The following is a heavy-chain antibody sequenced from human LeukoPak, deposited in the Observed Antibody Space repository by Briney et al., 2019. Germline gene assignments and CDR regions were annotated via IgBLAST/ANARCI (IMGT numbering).Heavy chain of an antibody. CDR1: GYTFTGYY. CDR2: INPNSGGT. CDR3: AITYYYDSSGFHDAFDI. Sequence: ASVKVSCKASGYTFTGYYMHWVRQAPGQGLEWMGWINPNSGGTNYAQKFQGWVTMTRDTSISTAYMELSRLRSDDTAVYYCAITYYYDSSGFHDAFDIWGQGTMVTVSS. V-gene: IGHV1-2*04. D-gene: IGHD3-22*01. J-gene: IGHJ3*02.